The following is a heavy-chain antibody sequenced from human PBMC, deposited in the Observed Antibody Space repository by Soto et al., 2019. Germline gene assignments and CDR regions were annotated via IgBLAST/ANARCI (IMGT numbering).Heavy chain of an antibody. V-gene: IGHV4-61*01. Sequence: QVQLQESGPGLVKPSETLSLTCTVSGGSVSXXXXXXXXXXXPXGXGLEWIGYIYYSGSTNYNPSLKSRVTISVDTSKNQFSLKLSSVTAADTAVYYCARAEWFGELLGLDVWGQGTTVTVSS. CDR1: GGSVSXXXXX. CDR3: ARAEWFGELLGLDV. CDR2: IYYSGST. J-gene: IGHJ6*02. D-gene: IGHD3-10*01.